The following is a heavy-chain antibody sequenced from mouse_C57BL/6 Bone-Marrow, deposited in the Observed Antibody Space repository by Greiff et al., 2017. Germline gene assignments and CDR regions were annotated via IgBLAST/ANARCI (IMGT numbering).Heavy chain of an antibody. CDR2: IYPRSGNT. CDR3: ARSYYCGSRAWFAY. J-gene: IGHJ3*01. D-gene: IGHD1-1*01. V-gene: IGHV1-81*01. CDR1: GYTFTSYG. Sequence: VQLQQSGAELARPGASVKLSCKASGYTFTSYGISWVKQRTGQGLEWIGEIYPRSGNTYYNEKFKGKATLTADKSSSTAYMELRSLTSEDSAVYFCARSYYCGSRAWFAYWGQGTLVTVSA.